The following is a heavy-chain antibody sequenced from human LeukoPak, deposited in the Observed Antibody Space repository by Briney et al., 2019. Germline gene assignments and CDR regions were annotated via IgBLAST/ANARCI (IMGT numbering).Heavy chain of an antibody. CDR3: ARARGPHRSSPNSGAFDI. J-gene: IGHJ3*02. D-gene: IGHD6-6*01. CDR1: GFTFSSYW. Sequence: GGSLRLSCAASGFTFSSYWMNWVRQAPGKGLEGVANIKTEGREKYYVDSVKGRFTISRDNAKNSLYLQMNNLGAEDPAVYYCARARGPHRSSPNSGAFDIWGQGTMVTVSS. V-gene: IGHV3-7*01. CDR2: IKTEGREK.